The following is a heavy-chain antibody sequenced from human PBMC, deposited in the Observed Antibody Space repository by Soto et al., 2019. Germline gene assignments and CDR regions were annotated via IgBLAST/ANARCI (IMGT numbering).Heavy chain of an antibody. CDR2: ISAYNGNT. CDR1: GYTFTSYG. Sequence: ASVKVSCKASGYTFTSYGISWVRQAPGQGLEWMGWISAYNGNTNYAQKLQGRVTMTTDTSTSTAYMELRSLRSDDMAVYYCALSSLEWLPIYDNWFDPWGQGTLVTVSS. CDR3: ALSSLEWLPIYDNWFDP. J-gene: IGHJ5*02. V-gene: IGHV1-18*03. D-gene: IGHD3-3*01.